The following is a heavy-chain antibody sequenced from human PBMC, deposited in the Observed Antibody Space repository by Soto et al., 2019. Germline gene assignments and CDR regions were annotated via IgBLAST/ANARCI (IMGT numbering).Heavy chain of an antibody. V-gene: IGHV4-39*01. CDR3: ARQRTTVVTQAYFDH. CDR1: CESISSSSYY. D-gene: IGHD2-21*02. Sequence: ASETLSLTCIVSCESISSSSYYWGWIRQPPGKGLEWIDSIYSGGRTYYNPSFKSRVTISIDTSKNHFSLKLSSVTATDTAVYYCARQRTTVVTQAYFDHWGQGALVTVSS. J-gene: IGHJ4*02. CDR2: IYSGGRT.